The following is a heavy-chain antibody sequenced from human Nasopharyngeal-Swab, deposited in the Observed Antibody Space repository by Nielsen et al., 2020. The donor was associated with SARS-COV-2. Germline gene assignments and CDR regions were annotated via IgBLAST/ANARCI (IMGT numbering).Heavy chain of an antibody. J-gene: IGHJ5*02. Sequence: ASVKVSCKASGYTLTGYYMHWVRQATGQGLEWMGWMNPRSGEADYAQKFQGRVTMTRDTSISTAYMELSSLRSEDTAVYYCARGVMGGRFDPWGQGTLVTVSS. CDR3: ARGVMGGRFDP. CDR1: GYTLTGYY. CDR2: MNPRSGEA. V-gene: IGHV1-8*02. D-gene: IGHD2-8*01.